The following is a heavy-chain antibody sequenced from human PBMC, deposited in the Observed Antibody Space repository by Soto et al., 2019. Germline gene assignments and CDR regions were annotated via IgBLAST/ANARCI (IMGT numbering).Heavy chain of an antibody. CDR1: GFSLSTSGVG. V-gene: IGHV2-5*02. D-gene: IGHD2-15*01. CDR2: IYWDDDK. CDR3: AHRNPCSGCCCYPRLYYFDC. J-gene: IGHJ4*02. Sequence: QITLKESGPPLVKPTQTLTLTCTFSGFSLSTSGVGVGWIRQPPGKALEWLALIYWDDDKRYSPSLKSTFTFTQDTSKHQVVLTMSNMDPVDTATYYCAHRNPCSGCCCYPRLYYFDCWCQGILVTVSS.